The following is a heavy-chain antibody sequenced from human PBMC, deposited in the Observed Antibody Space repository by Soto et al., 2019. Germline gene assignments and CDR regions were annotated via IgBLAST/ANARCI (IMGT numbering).Heavy chain of an antibody. V-gene: IGHV3-30-3*01. Sequence: QVQLVESGGGVVQPGRSLRLSCAASGFTLSSYAMHWVRQAPGKGLEWVAVISYDGSNKYYADSVKGRFTISRDNSKNTLYLQMNSLRAEDTAVYYCATPDCSCGSCYSIDYYGMDVCGQGTTVTVSS. CDR2: ISYDGSNK. D-gene: IGHD2-15*01. J-gene: IGHJ6*02. CDR3: ATPDCSCGSCYSIDYYGMDV. CDR1: GFTLSSYA.